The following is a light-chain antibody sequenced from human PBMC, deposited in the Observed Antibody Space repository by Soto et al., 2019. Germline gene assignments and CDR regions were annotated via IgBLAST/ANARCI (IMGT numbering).Light chain of an antibody. CDR2: EVT. J-gene: IGLJ1*01. V-gene: IGLV2-14*01. Sequence: QSVLTQPASVSGSPGQSVTISCTGTSSDVGGHNYVSWYQQHPGKAPKLMIYEVTNRPSGVSNRFSGSKSGNTASLTISGLQAEDEADYYCSSYTFTRTLYVFGTGTKLTVL. CDR3: SSYTFTRTLYV. CDR1: SSDVGGHNY.